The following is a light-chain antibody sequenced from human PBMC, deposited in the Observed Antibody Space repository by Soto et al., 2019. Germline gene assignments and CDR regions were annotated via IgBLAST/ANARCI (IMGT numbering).Light chain of an antibody. V-gene: IGKV1-5*01. CDR3: QQYNSYPIT. CDR1: QSISSW. J-gene: IGKJ5*01. Sequence: DIQMTQSPSTLSASVGDRVTITCRASQSISSWLAWYQQKPGKAPKLLIYDASSLESGVPSRFSGSGSGTEFTLTISSLQPYDFATYYCQQYNSYPITFGQGTRLEI. CDR2: DAS.